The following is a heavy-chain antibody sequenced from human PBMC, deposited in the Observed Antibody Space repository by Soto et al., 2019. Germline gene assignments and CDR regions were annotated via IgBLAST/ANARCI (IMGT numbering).Heavy chain of an antibody. V-gene: IGHV4-39*01. J-gene: IGHJ6*02. CDR2: IYYSGST. CDR3: ASLVWSGYYFFFFYGKDV. CDR1: GGSISSSSYY. Sequence: SETLSLTCTVSGGSISSSSYYWGWIRQPPGKGLEWIGSIYYSGSTYYNPSLKSRVTISVDTSKNQFSLKLSSVTAADTAVYYCASLVWSGYYFFFFYGKDVWGQGTTVTVSS. D-gene: IGHD3-3*01.